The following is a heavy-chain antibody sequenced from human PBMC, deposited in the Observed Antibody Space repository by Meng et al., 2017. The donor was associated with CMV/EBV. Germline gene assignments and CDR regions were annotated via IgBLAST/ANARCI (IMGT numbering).Heavy chain of an antibody. CDR3: ARGGFRNYYDSSGYTKDAFDI. Sequence: GESLKISCAASGFTFSSYAMSWVRQAPGKGLEWVSAISGSGGSTYYADSVKGRFTISRDNSKNTLYLQMNSLRSEDTAVYYCARGGFRNYYDSSGYTKDAFDIWGQGTMVTVSS. J-gene: IGHJ3*02. D-gene: IGHD3-22*01. CDR1: GFTFSSYA. V-gene: IGHV3-23*01. CDR2: ISGSGGST.